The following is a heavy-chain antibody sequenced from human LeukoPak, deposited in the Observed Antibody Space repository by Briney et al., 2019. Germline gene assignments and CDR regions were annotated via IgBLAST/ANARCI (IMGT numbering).Heavy chain of an antibody. CDR1: GGSISSGDYY. V-gene: IGHV4-30-4*01. Sequence: SETLSLTCTVSGGSISSGDYYWSWIRQPPGKGLEWIGYIYYSGSTYYNPSLKSRVTISVDTSKNQFSLKLSSVTAADTAVYYCARVQVDYYGMGVWGQGTTVTVSS. CDR3: ARVQVDYYGMGV. D-gene: IGHD1-1*01. CDR2: IYYSGST. J-gene: IGHJ6*02.